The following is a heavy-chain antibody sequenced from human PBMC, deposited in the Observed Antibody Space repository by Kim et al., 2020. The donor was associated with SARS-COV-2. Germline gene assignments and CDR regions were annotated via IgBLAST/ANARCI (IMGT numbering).Heavy chain of an antibody. V-gene: IGHV4-31*03. Sequence: SDTLSLTCTVSGGSISSGGYYWTWIRQVPGRGLEWIGFIYYSGDTYYSPSLKSRAAITVDTSHNQFSLKMSSVTAADTAVYHCARADMMDHDAMDVWGQG. D-gene: IGHD2-15*01. J-gene: IGHJ6*02. CDR3: ARADMMDHDAMDV. CDR2: IYYSGDT. CDR1: GGSISSGGYY.